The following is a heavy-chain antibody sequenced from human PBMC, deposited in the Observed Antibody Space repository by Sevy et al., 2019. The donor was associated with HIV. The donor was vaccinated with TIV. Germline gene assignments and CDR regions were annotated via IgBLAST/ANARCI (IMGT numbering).Heavy chain of an antibody. V-gene: IGHV3-23*01. Sequence: GGSLRLSCTASGFPFSSYAMSWVRQAPGKGLEWVSAIGGSGVSTYYADSVKGRFTISRDNSKNTLYLQINSLRAEDTAVYYCAKDRAAMVGDAFDIWGQGTMVTVSS. CDR2: IGGSGVST. D-gene: IGHD5-18*01. CDR1: GFPFSSYA. J-gene: IGHJ3*02. CDR3: AKDRAAMVGDAFDI.